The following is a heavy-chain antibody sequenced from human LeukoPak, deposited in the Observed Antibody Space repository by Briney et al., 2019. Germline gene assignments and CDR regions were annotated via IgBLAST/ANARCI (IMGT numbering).Heavy chain of an antibody. CDR3: ARGRGVYNLDY. Sequence: ASVKVSCKASGGTFSSYAISWVRQAPGQGLEWMGGIIPIFGTENYAQKFQGRVTITTDESTSTAYMELSSLRSDDTAVYYCARGRGVYNLDYWGQGTLVTVSS. CDR2: IIPIFGTE. CDR1: GGTFSSYA. V-gene: IGHV1-69*05. D-gene: IGHD1-1*01. J-gene: IGHJ4*02.